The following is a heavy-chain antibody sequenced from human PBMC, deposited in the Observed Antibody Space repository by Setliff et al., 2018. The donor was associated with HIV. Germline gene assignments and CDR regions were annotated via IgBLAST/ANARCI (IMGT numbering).Heavy chain of an antibody. J-gene: IGHJ5*02. CDR3: AGYALRYFDWLGSWFDP. CDR1: GYTFTSYD. Sequence: VASVKVSCKASGYTFTSYDINWVRQATGQGLEWMGWMNPNSGNTGYAQKFQGRVTMTTDTSTSTAYMELRSLRSDDTAVYHCAGYALRYFDWLGSWFDPWGQGTLVTVSS. CDR2: MNPNSGNT. D-gene: IGHD3-9*01. V-gene: IGHV1-8*02.